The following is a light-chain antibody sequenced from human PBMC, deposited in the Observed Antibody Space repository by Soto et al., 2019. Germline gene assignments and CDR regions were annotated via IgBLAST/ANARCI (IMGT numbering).Light chain of an antibody. J-gene: IGKJ4*01. V-gene: IGKV3-11*01. CDR1: QSVSSY. CDR2: DAS. Sequence: EIVLTQSPATLSLSPGERATLSCRASQSVSSYLAWYQQKPGQAPRLLIYDASNRATGIPARFSGSGSGTDFTLTISSLEPEDFAVYYCQKYNSAPPLTFGGGTKVDIK. CDR3: QKYNSAPPLT.